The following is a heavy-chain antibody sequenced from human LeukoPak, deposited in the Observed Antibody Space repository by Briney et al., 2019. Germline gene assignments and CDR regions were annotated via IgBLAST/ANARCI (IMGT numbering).Heavy chain of an antibody. CDR1: GASFSSSTYY. D-gene: IGHD6-13*01. V-gene: IGHV4-39*01. J-gene: IGHJ4*02. CDR2: IYYSGST. CDR3: ARHAGGIAAAGTRPFDY. Sequence: SETLSLTCTVSGASFSSSTYYWGWIRQPPGKGLEWIGSIYYSGSTYYNPSPKSRVTMSVDTSKNQFSLKLSSVTAADTAVYYCARHAGGIAAAGTRPFDYWGQGTLVTVSS.